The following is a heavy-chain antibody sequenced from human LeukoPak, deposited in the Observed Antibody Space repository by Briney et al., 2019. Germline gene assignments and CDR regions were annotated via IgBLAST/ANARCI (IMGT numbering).Heavy chain of an antibody. J-gene: IGHJ3*02. V-gene: IGHV3-48*03. D-gene: IGHD1-26*01. Sequence: PGGSLRLSCAASGFTFSSYEINWVRQAPGKGLEWVSYISSSGSTIYYADSVKGRLPISRDSAKNSLYLQMNSLRAEDTAVYYCARGGSASDIWGQGTTVTVSS. CDR3: ARGGSASDI. CDR1: GFTFSSYE. CDR2: ISSSGSTI.